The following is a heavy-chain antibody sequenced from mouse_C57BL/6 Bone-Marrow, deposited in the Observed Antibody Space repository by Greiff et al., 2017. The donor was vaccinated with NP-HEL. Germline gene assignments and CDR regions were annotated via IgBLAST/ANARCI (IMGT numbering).Heavy chain of an antibody. CDR1: GFTFSSYG. CDR2: ISSGGSYT. Sequence: EVMLVESGGDLVKPGGSLKLSCAASGFTFSSYGMSWVRQTPDKRLEWVATISSGGSYTYYTDSVKGRFTISRDNAKNTLYLQMSSLKSEDTAMYYCARRRFAYWGKGTLVTVSA. V-gene: IGHV5-6*02. CDR3: ARRRFAY. J-gene: IGHJ3*01.